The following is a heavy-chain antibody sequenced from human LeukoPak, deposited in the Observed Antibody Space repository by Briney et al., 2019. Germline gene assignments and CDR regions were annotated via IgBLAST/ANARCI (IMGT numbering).Heavy chain of an antibody. CDR1: GFAFRDYY. D-gene: IGHD6-19*01. J-gene: IGHJ3*02. Sequence: PGGSLRLSCAASGFAFRDYYMDWVRQAPGKGLEWVAYISNSGAIIYYADSVKGRFTISRDNSKNTLYLQMNSLRAEDTAVYYCAKEGSSGWYKWGAFDIWGQGTMVTVSS. V-gene: IGHV3-11*01. CDR2: ISNSGAII. CDR3: AKEGSSGWYKWGAFDI.